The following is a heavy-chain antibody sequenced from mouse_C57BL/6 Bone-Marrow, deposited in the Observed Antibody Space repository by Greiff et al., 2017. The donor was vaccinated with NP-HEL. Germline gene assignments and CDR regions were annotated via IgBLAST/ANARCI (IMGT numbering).Heavy chain of an antibody. CDR2: IYPRVGSN. D-gene: IGHD2-2*01. CDR3: WDYGYDGYWDKGDY. V-gene: IGHV1-85*01. Sequence: QVQLQQSGPELVKPGASVKLSCKASGYTFTSYDINWVKQRPGQGLEWIGWIYPRVGSNKYNEKFKGKAHLTVDTSSSTAYMERHSLTSEDSAVYVCWDYGYDGYWDKGDYWGQGTTLTVSS. J-gene: IGHJ2*01. CDR1: GYTFTSYD.